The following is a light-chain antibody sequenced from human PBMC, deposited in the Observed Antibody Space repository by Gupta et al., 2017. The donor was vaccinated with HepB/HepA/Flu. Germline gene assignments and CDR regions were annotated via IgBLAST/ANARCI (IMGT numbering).Light chain of an antibody. Sequence: SSNVGRDNVYWYRQLPGTAPKLLIYHDGRRPSGVPDRFSGSKSGTSASLAISGLRSEDEADYYCAACDNSLSAYVFGTGTWVTVL. J-gene: IGLJ1*01. CDR3: AACDNSLSAYV. CDR2: HDG. CDR1: SSNVGRDN. V-gene: IGLV1-47*02.